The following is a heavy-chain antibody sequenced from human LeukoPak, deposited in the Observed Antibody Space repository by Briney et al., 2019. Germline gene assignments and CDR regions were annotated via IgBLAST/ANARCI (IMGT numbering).Heavy chain of an antibody. J-gene: IGHJ4*02. V-gene: IGHV1-69*04. CDR2: IIPILGIA. CDR1: GGTFSSYA. Sequence: SVKVSCKASGGTFSSYAISWVRQALGQGLEWMGRIIPILGIANYAQKFQGRVTITADKSTSTAYMELSSLRSEDTAVYYCARGLSIAVAPFDYWGQGTLVTVSS. D-gene: IGHD6-19*01. CDR3: ARGLSIAVAPFDY.